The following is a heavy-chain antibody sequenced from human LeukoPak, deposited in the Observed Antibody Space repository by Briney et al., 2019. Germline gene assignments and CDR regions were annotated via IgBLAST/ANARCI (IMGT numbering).Heavy chain of an antibody. CDR3: ARGEQGLLWFGELLSH. CDR2: IIPIFGTA. Sequence: SVKVSCKASGYTFTNYGISWVRQAPGQGLEWMGGIIPIFGTANYAQKFQGRVTITADESTSTAYMELSSLRSEDTAVYYCARGEQGLLWFGELLSHWGQGTLVTVSS. D-gene: IGHD3-10*01. J-gene: IGHJ4*02. V-gene: IGHV1-69*13. CDR1: GYTFTNYG.